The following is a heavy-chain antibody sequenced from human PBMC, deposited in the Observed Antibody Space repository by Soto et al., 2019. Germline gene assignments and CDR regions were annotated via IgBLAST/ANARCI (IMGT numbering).Heavy chain of an antibody. CDR1: GGSMSEYF. D-gene: IGHD3-10*01. J-gene: IGHJ4*02. CDR2: IYYLGST. V-gene: IGHV4-59*01. CDR3: ARDGYDGSGSPYPAY. Sequence: SETLSLTCNVSGGSMSEYFWSWIRQSPGKGLEWIGYIYYLGSTDYNPSLKSRVTISVDTSKRQFSLRLTSVTAADTAVYYCARDGYDGSGSPYPAYWGPGNPVTVSS.